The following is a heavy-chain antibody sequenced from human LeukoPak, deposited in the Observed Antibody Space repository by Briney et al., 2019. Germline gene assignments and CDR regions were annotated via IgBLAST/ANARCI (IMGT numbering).Heavy chain of an antibody. Sequence: SETLSLTCTVSGGSASSGSYYWSWIRQPPGKGLEWIGYIYYTGSTNYNPSLKSRVTMSVDTSKNQFSLNLSSVTAADTAVYYCARLAVAGLYYYYGMDVWGQGTTVTVSS. D-gene: IGHD6-19*01. CDR1: GGSASSGSYY. J-gene: IGHJ6*02. CDR3: ARLAVAGLYYYYGMDV. V-gene: IGHV4-61*01. CDR2: IYYTGST.